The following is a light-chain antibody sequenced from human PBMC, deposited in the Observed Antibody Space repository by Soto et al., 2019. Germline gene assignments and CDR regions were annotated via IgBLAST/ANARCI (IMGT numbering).Light chain of an antibody. CDR3: QQYNSYSRNT. CDR1: QSISSW. CDR2: KAS. V-gene: IGKV1-5*03. J-gene: IGKJ2*01. Sequence: DIQMTQSPSTLSASVGDRVTITCRASQSISSWLAWYQQKPGKAPKLLIYKASSLESGVPSRFSGSGSGTEFTLTISSLQPDYFATYYCQQYNSYSRNTFGQGTKLEIK.